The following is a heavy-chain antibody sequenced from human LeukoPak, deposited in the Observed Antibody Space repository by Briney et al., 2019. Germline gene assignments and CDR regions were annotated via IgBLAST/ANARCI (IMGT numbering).Heavy chain of an antibody. V-gene: IGHV3-30*18. J-gene: IGHJ4*02. Sequence: GGSLRLSCAASGFTFSNIGMHWVRQAPGKGLEWVAVVSYDGSYKYYADPVKGRFTISRDNSRNTLYLQMNGLRAEDTAVYYCAKKYSSSWPPDYWGQGTLVTVSS. D-gene: IGHD6-13*01. CDR3: AKKYSSSWPPDY. CDR1: GFTFSNIG. CDR2: VSYDGSYK.